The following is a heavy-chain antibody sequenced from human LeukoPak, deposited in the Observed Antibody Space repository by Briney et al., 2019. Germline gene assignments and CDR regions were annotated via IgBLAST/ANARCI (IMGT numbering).Heavy chain of an antibody. CDR3: AKDPSFRSRTSTFDI. V-gene: IGHV3-23*01. CDR1: RFTFSSYA. CDR2: MSGSGDST. Sequence: SGGSLRLSCAASRFTFSSYAMSWVRQAPGKGLEWVSGMSGSGDSTFYADSVKGRFTISRDNSKNTLYLQMNSLRAEDTAVYYCAKDPSFRSRTSTFDIWGQGTMVTVSS. D-gene: IGHD1-14*01. J-gene: IGHJ3*02.